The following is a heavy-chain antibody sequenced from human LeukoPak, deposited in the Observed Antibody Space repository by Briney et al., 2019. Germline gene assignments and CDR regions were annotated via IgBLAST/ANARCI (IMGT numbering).Heavy chain of an antibody. CDR3: ARDGSGVVVVAATTPHYMDV. D-gene: IGHD2-15*01. Sequence: ASVKVSCKASGYTFTGYYMHWVRQAPSQGLEWMGWINPNSGGTNYAQKFQGRVTRTRDTSISTAYMELSRLRSDDTAVYYCARDGSGVVVVAATTPHYMDVWGKGTRVTVS. V-gene: IGHV1-2*02. CDR2: INPNSGGT. J-gene: IGHJ6*03. CDR1: GYTFTGYY.